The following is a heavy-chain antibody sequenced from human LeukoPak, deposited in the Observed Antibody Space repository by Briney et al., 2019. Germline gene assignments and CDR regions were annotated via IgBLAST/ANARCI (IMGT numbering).Heavy chain of an antibody. CDR2: ISYDGSNK. D-gene: IGHD2-15*01. J-gene: IGHJ3*02. Sequence: GRSLRLSCAASGFTFSSYAMHWVRQAPGKGLGWVAVISYDGSNKYYADSVKGRFTISRDNSKNTLYLQMSSLRAEDTAVYYCARHDVVSRAFDIWGPGTMVTVSS. V-gene: IGHV3-30-3*01. CDR3: ARHDVVSRAFDI. CDR1: GFTFSSYA.